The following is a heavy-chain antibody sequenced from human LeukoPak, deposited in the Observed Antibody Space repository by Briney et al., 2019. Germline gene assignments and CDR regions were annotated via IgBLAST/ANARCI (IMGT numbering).Heavy chain of an antibody. CDR3: ARSSEQWLVPPLPFDY. Sequence: ASVKLSCKASGYTFTSYGICWVRQAPGQGLEWMGCISAYNGNTNYAQKLQGRVTMTTDTSTSTAYMELRSLRSDDTAVYYCARSSEQWLVPPLPFDYWGQGTLVTVSS. D-gene: IGHD6-19*01. J-gene: IGHJ4*02. CDR2: ISAYNGNT. V-gene: IGHV1-18*04. CDR1: GYTFTSYG.